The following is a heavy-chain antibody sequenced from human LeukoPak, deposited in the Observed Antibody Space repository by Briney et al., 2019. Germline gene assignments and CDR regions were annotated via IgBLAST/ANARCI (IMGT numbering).Heavy chain of an antibody. CDR3: VRSPACSSGTCYPNWFDP. Sequence: GESLKVSCKGSGYSFTNNWIGWVRQMPGKGLEWMGITYPGDSNTRYSPSFQGQVTISADKSISSAYLQWSSLKASDTAMYYCVRSPACSSGTCYPNWFDPWGQGTLVTVSS. CDR2: TYPGDSNT. CDR1: GYSFTNNW. V-gene: IGHV5-51*01. D-gene: IGHD2-15*01. J-gene: IGHJ5*02.